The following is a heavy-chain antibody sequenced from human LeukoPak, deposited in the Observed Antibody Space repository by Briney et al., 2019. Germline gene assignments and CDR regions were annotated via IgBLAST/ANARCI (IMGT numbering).Heavy chain of an antibody. V-gene: IGHV1-58*02. CDR3: AAFSYYGDYNFDY. Sequence: SVKVSCKASGLTFTSSAMQWVRQARGQRLEWIGWIVVGSGNTNYAQKFQERVTITRDMSTSTAYMELSSLRSEDTAVYYCAAFSYYGDYNFDYWGQGTLVTVSS. CDR2: IVVGSGNT. J-gene: IGHJ4*02. D-gene: IGHD4-17*01. CDR1: GLTFTSSA.